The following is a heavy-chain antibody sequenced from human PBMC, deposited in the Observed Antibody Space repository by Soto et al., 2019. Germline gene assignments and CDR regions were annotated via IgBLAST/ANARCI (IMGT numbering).Heavy chain of an antibody. D-gene: IGHD3-10*01. J-gene: IGHJ4*02. V-gene: IGHV3-30*18. CDR3: AKDSGRGSADYYFDY. CDR2: ISYNGNDK. Sequence: LRLSCAASGFTFSNYGMHWVRQAPGKGLEWVAVISYNGNDKYHVDSVKGRFTISRDNSKNTLFLQMNSLRADDTAVYYCAKDSGRGSADYYFDYWGQGTLVTVSS. CDR1: GFTFSNYG.